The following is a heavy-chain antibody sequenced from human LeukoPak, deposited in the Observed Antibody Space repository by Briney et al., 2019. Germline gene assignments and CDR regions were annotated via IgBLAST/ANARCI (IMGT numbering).Heavy chain of an antibody. CDR2: INHSGSI. CDR3: ARRMGRRFGERYYYYHYMDV. CDR1: GGSFSGYS. D-gene: IGHD3-10*01. Sequence: SETLSLTCAVYGGSFSGYSWDWTRQPPGKGLEWIGEINHSGSINYNSSLKSRVTISVDTSKNQFSLKLSSVTAADTAVYYCARRMGRRFGERYYYYHYMDVWGKGTTVTISS. J-gene: IGHJ6*03. V-gene: IGHV4-34*01.